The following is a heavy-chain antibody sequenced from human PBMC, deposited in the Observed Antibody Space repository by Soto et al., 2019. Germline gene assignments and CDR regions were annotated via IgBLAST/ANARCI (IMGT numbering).Heavy chain of an antibody. V-gene: IGHV3-7*03. Sequence: GGSLRLSCAASGFSFSNYWMTWVRQAPGKGLEWVANIKEDGSDKYYVDSVKGRFTISKDNAKNSLYLQMNSLRAEDTAIYYCAKSEPYGSGSYYFDYWGQGTLVTVSS. CDR1: GFSFSNYW. CDR2: IKEDGSDK. CDR3: AKSEPYGSGSYYFDY. J-gene: IGHJ4*02. D-gene: IGHD1-26*01.